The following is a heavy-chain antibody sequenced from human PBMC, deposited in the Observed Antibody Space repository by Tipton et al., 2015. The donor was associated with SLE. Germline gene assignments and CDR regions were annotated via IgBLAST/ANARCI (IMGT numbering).Heavy chain of an antibody. D-gene: IGHD5-24*01. CDR3: AKDIGGRDGYNWGFDY. V-gene: IGHV3-9*01. J-gene: IGHJ4*02. Sequence: QLVQSGGGLVQPGRSLRLSCAASGFTFDDYAMHWVRQAPGKGLEWVSGISWNSGSIGYADSVKGRFTISRDNAKNSLYLQMNSLRAEDTALYYCAKDIGGRDGYNWGFDYWGQGTLVTVSS. CDR2: ISWNSGSI. CDR1: GFTFDDYA.